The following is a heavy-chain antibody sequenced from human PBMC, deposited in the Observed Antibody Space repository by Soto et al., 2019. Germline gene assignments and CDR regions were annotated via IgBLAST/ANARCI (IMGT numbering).Heavy chain of an antibody. J-gene: IGHJ3*02. Sequence: LRLSCAASGFTFSSYAMSWVRQAPGKGLEWVSVISGSGGSTYYADSVKGRFTISRDNSKNTLYLQMNSLRAEDTAVYYCAKVLVVVITTGDAFDIWGQGTMVTVSS. D-gene: IGHD3-22*01. V-gene: IGHV3-23*01. CDR3: AKVLVVVITTGDAFDI. CDR1: GFTFSSYA. CDR2: ISGSGGST.